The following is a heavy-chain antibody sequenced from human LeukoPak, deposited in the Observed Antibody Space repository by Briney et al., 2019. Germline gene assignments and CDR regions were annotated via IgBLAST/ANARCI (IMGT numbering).Heavy chain of an antibody. D-gene: IGHD6-13*01. CDR3: ARAFYSSSWYHKEDFFDY. CDR2: IYYSGST. V-gene: IGHV4-59*01. CDR1: GGSISSYY. Sequence: SETLSLTCTVSGGSISSYYWSWIRQPPGKGLEWIGYIYYSGSTNYNPSLKSRVTISVHTSKNQFSLKLSSVTAADTAVYYCARAFYSSSWYHKEDFFDYWGQGTPVTVSS. J-gene: IGHJ4*02.